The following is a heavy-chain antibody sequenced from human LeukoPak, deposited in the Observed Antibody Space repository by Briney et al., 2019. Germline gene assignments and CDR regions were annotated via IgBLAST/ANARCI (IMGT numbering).Heavy chain of an antibody. CDR3: ATAWEPAAFVDY. Sequence: SVKVSCKVSGYTLTELSMHWVRQAPGKGLEWMGGFDPEDGETIYAQKFQGRVTMTEDTSTDTAYMELSSLRSEDTAVYYCATAWEPAAFVDYWGQGTLVTVSS. CDR2: FDPEDGET. V-gene: IGHV1-24*01. J-gene: IGHJ4*02. CDR1: GYTLTELS. D-gene: IGHD1-26*01.